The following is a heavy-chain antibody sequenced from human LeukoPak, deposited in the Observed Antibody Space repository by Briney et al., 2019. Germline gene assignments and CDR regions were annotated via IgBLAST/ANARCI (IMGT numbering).Heavy chain of an antibody. CDR1: GYTFTSSD. V-gene: IGHV1-8*01. D-gene: IGHD6-19*01. CDR3: MVRPHSGGYYGAFDY. Sequence: GASVKVSCKASGYTFTSSDINWVRQAAGQGLEWMGWINPNSGRTGYAQKFQGRVTMTANTSISTAYMELSSLRFDDTAVYYCMVRPHSGGYYGAFDYWGQGTLVTVSS. CDR2: INPNSGRT. J-gene: IGHJ4*02.